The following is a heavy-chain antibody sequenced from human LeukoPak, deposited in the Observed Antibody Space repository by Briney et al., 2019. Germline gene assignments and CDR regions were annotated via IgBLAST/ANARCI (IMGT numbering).Heavy chain of an antibody. D-gene: IGHD2-2*02. V-gene: IGHV1-2*02. CDR2: INPNSGGT. CDR1: GYTFTGYY. Sequence: APVKVSCKASGYTFTGYYMHWVRQAPGQGLEWMGWINPNSGGTNYAQKFQGRVTMTRDTSISTAYMELSRLRSDDTAVYYCARGQLRVVVPAAIPYWGQGTLVTVSS. J-gene: IGHJ4*02. CDR3: ARGQLRVVVPAAIPY.